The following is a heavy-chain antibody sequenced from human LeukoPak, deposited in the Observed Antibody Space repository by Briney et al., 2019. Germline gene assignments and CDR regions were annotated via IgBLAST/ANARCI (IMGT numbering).Heavy chain of an antibody. CDR2: IAHDEGTI. CDR1: GFIFSGHG. D-gene: IGHD3-10*01. Sequence: PGRSLRLSCAASGFIFSGHGMHWVRQAPGKGLEWVALIAHDEGTIHYADSVKGRFTISRDNSKNTLYLQMNNLRVEDTAIYFCAKDRIVISFGDVSKHWGQGTLVTVSS. J-gene: IGHJ1*01. CDR3: AKDRIVISFGDVSKH. V-gene: IGHV3-30*18.